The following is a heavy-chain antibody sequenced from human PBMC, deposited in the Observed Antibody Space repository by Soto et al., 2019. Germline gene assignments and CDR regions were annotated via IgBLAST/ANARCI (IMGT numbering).Heavy chain of an antibody. J-gene: IGHJ4*02. Sequence: QVQLQESGPGLVKPSQTLSLTCTVSGGSISSGDYYWSWIRQPPGKGLEWIGYIYYSGSTYYNPSLKSRVTISVDTSKSQFSLKLSSVTAADTGVYYCARKYCTNGVCSPFDYWGQGTLVTVSS. CDR1: GGSISSGDYY. V-gene: IGHV4-30-4*01. CDR3: ARKYCTNGVCSPFDY. D-gene: IGHD2-8*01. CDR2: IYYSGST.